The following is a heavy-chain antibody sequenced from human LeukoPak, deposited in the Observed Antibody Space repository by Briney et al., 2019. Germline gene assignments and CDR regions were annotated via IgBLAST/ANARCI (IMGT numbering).Heavy chain of an antibody. J-gene: IGHJ3*02. V-gene: IGHV3-74*01. D-gene: IGHD6-19*01. Sequence: GGSLRLSCAASGFTFSSYWMHWVRQAPGKGLVWVSRINSDGSSTSYADSVKGRLTISRDNAKNTLYLQMNSLRAEDTAVYYCAGEIAVAGTWKAFDIWGQGTMVTVSS. CDR2: INSDGSST. CDR3: AGEIAVAGTWKAFDI. CDR1: GFTFSSYW.